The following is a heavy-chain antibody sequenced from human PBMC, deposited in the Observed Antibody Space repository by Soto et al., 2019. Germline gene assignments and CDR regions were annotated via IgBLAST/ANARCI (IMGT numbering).Heavy chain of an antibody. Sequence: QVQLVQSGAEVKKPGASVKVSCKASGYTFTSYSMHWVRQAPGQRLEWMGWFNAGSGNTKYSQKFQDRVTITRDKSATTAYMELSSLRYEDTAVYYCARESTRTTAPDYWGQGTLVTVSS. D-gene: IGHD4-17*01. J-gene: IGHJ4*02. CDR2: FNAGSGNT. CDR1: GYTFTSYS. CDR3: ARESTRTTAPDY. V-gene: IGHV1-3*01.